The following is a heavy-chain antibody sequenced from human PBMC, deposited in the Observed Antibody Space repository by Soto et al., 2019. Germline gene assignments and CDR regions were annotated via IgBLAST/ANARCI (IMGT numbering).Heavy chain of an antibody. CDR3: ARDETGPYSS. CDR1: GGAFRSYA. CDR2: IIPIFGTA. D-gene: IGHD3-22*01. J-gene: IGHJ3*01. Sequence: GASVTVSWKASGGAFRSYAISWARQAPGQGLEWMGGIIPIFGTANYAQKFQGRVTITADESTRTAYMEVSSRRTENTAVSYCARDETGPYSSWGQGRMVTVSS. V-gene: IGHV1-69*13.